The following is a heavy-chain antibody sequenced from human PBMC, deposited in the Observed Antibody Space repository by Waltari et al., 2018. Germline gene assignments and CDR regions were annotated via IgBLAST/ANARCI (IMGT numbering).Heavy chain of an antibody. Sequence: QVQLQESGPSLLKPSETLSLIGTVPGGSIGGFYWSWVRQPPGKGLDWIGYIYYTGSTNFNPSLKSRVTMSVDTSKNQFSLKLSSVTAADTAFYYCARGGGGDWEWFDPWGQGTLVTVSS. CDR1: GGSIGGFY. V-gene: IGHV4-59*01. CDR3: ARGGGGDWEWFDP. D-gene: IGHD2-21*02. J-gene: IGHJ5*02. CDR2: IYYTGST.